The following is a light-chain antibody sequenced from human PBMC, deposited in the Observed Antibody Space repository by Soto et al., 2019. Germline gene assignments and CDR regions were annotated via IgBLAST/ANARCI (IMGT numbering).Light chain of an antibody. CDR2: SND. J-gene: IGLJ1*01. CDR1: RSNLGGYT. CDR3: AAWDASLNGLYV. Sequence: QSVLTYPPPASGSTGQWVPVSCSRSRSNLGGYTEDWYQQRPGTAPKLLIFSNDRRPSWVPDRLSGSKSGTSASLAISGLQSEDEAEYYCAAWDASLNGLYVFGTGTKVTVL. V-gene: IGLV1-44*01.